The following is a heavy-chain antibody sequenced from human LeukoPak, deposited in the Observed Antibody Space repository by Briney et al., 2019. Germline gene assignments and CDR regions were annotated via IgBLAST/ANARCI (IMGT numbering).Heavy chain of an antibody. J-gene: IGHJ4*02. D-gene: IGHD3-22*01. Sequence: GASVKVSCKASGYTFTSYGISWVRQAPGQGLEWMGWISAYNGNTNYAQKLQGRVTMTTDTSTSTAYMELRSLRSDDTAVYYCARDPYYYDNSGYYDLWGQGTLVTVSS. V-gene: IGHV1-18*01. CDR3: ARDPYYYDNSGYYDL. CDR2: ISAYNGNT. CDR1: GYTFTSYG.